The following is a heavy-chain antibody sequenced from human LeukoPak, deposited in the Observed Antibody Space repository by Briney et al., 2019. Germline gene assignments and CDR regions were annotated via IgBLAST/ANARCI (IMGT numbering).Heavy chain of an antibody. CDR2: ISYDGSNK. J-gene: IGHJ4*02. CDR1: GFAFSSYA. CDR3: ARAPPVYYSDS. Sequence: GGSLRLSCAASGFAFSSYAMHWVRQAPGKGLEWVAVISYDGSNKYYADSVKGRFTISRDNSKNTLYLQMNSLRAEDTAVYYCARAPPVYYSDSWGQGTLVTVYS. V-gene: IGHV3-30-3*01. D-gene: IGHD3-22*01.